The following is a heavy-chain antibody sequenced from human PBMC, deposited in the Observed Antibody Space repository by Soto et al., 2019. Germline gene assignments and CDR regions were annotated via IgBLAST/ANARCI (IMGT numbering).Heavy chain of an antibody. CDR2: ISHDGSKK. CDR1: GFTFSTHG. V-gene: IGHV3-30*18. J-gene: IGHJ5*02. CDR3: AKDKGPYYDFWSGQRWFDP. Sequence: QVQLEESGGGVVHPGTSPRLSCAASGFTFSTHGMHWVRQAPGKGPEWVAVISHDGSKKYYVESVEGRFSISRDNSKSIVHLQMNNVRTEDTAVYYCAKDKGPYYDFWSGQRWFDPWGQGTLVTVSS. D-gene: IGHD3-3*01.